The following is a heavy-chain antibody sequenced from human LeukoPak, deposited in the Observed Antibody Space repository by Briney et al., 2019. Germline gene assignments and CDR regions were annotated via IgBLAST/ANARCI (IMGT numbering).Heavy chain of an antibody. CDR1: GYTFTSYG. D-gene: IGHD1-7*01. Sequence: ASVKVSCKASGYTFTSYGISWVRQAPGQGLEWMGWISAYNGNTNYAQKLQGRVTMTTDTSTSTAYMELRSLRSDDTAVYYCARDAYNWNYGSDPDKWGQGTLVTVSS. J-gene: IGHJ4*02. CDR2: ISAYNGNT. V-gene: IGHV1-18*01. CDR3: ARDAYNWNYGSDPDK.